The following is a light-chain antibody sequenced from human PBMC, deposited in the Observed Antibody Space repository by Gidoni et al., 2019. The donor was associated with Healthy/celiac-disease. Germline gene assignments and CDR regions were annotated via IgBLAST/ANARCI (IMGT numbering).Light chain of an antibody. CDR1: QSISSY. Sequence: DIQMTQSPSSLSASVGDRVTITCRASQSISSYLNWYQQKPGKASKLLIYAASSLQSGVPSRFSGSGSGTDFTPTISSLQPEDFATYYCQQSYSTPRTFGPGTKVDIK. CDR3: QQSYSTPRT. CDR2: AAS. J-gene: IGKJ3*01. V-gene: IGKV1-39*01.